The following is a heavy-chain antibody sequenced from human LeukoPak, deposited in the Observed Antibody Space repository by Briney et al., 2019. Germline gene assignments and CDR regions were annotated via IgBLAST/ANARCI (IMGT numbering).Heavy chain of an antibody. J-gene: IGHJ4*02. CDR1: GFSISSGYH. V-gene: IGHV4-38-2*01. D-gene: IGHD3-22*01. Sequence: SETLSLTCAVSGFSISSGYHWGWIRQPPGKGLEWIGSIFHSGSSYYNPSLKSRVTMSIDTSKNQFSLKLSSVTAADTAVYYCARHARITMIVVVFDYWGQGTLVTVSS. CDR3: ARHARITMIVVVFDY. CDR2: IFHSGSS.